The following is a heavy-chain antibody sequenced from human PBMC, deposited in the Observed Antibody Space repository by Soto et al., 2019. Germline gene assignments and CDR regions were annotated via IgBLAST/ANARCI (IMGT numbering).Heavy chain of an antibody. V-gene: IGHV1-3*01. CDR1: GYTFTSYA. J-gene: IGHJ6*02. D-gene: IGHD2-2*01. CDR2: INAGNGNT. Sequence: ASVKVSCKASGYTFTSYAMHWVRQAPGQRLEWMGWINAGNGNTEYSQKFQGRVTITRGTSASTAYMELSSLRSEDTAVYYCAREYCSSTSCYPSYYYYYGMDVWGQGTTVTVSS. CDR3: AREYCSSTSCYPSYYYYYGMDV.